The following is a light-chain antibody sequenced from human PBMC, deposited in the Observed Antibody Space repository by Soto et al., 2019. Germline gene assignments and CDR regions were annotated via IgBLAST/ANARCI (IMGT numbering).Light chain of an antibody. CDR1: SSDVGSYDL. CDR3: CSYAGSSTFV. CDR2: DGF. V-gene: IGLV2-23*03. Sequence: PASVSGSRGKSITFSCAGSSSDVGSYDLVSWYQQHPGEAPKLIIYDGFKRPSGVSDRFSGSKSGYTASLTISGLQADDEADYYCCSYAGSSTFVFGTGTKVTVL. J-gene: IGLJ1*01.